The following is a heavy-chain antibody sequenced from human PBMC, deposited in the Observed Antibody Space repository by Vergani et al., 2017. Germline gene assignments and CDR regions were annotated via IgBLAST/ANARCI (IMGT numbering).Heavy chain of an antibody. J-gene: IGHJ6*02. V-gene: IGHV1-69*13. CDR3: AKDISGWPEYYYYYYGMDV. D-gene: IGHD6-19*01. CDR2: IIPIFGTA. CDR1: GGTFSSYA. Sequence: QVQLVQSGAEVKKPGSSVKVSCKASGGTFSSYAISWVRQAPGQGLEWMGRIIPIFGTANYAQKFQGRVTITADESTSTAYMELSSLRSEDTAVYYCAKDISGWPEYYYYYYGMDVWGQGTTVTVSS.